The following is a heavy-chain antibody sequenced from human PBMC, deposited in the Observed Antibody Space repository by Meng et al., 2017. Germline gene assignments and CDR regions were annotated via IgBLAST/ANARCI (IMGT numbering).Heavy chain of an antibody. D-gene: IGHD6-19*01. V-gene: IGHV3-7*01. CDR3: ARDKYDTHSSGWYGVLNWFDP. CDR1: GFTFSSYW. Sequence: GGSLRLSFAASGFTFSSYWMSWVRQAPGKGLEWVANIKQDGSEKYYVDSVKGRFTISRDNAKNSLYLQMNSLRAEDTAVYYCARDKYDTHSSGWYGVLNWFDPWGQGTRVTVSS. J-gene: IGHJ5*02. CDR2: IKQDGSEK.